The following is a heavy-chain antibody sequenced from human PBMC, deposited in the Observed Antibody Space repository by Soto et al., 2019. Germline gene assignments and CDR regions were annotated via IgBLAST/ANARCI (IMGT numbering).Heavy chain of an antibody. CDR3: ARWGTTGGLDV. D-gene: IGHD3-16*01. J-gene: IGHJ4*02. Sequence: ESGGGVVQPGTSLRLPCVGSGFTFRSYVIHWVRQAPGKGLEWVALTSYDGSNNFYGDSVKGRFTISRHNSRNTVELQMDSLRFEDTALYYCARWGTTGGLDVWGQGTLVSVSS. CDR2: TSYDGSNN. CDR1: GFTFRSYV. V-gene: IGHV3-33*05.